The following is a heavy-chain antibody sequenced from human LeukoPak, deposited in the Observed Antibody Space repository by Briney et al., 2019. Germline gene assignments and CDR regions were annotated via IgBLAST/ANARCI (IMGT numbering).Heavy chain of an antibody. CDR2: ISGSGGST. CDR3: AKTALGYCTNGVCYCDY. Sequence: PGGSLRLSCAASGFTFSSYAMSWVRQAPGKGLEWVSAISGSGGSTYYADSVKGRFTISRDNSKHTLYLQMNSLRAEDTAVYYCAKTALGYCTNGVCYCDYWGQGTLVTVSS. CDR1: GFTFSSYA. J-gene: IGHJ4*02. V-gene: IGHV3-23*01. D-gene: IGHD2-8*01.